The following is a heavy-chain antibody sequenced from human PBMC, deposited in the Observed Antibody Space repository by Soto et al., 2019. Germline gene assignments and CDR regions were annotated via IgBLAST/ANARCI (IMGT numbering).Heavy chain of an antibody. CDR1: GFTFSSYA. CDR3: ANDAHPGRYFDLAHY. CDR2: ISGSGGST. J-gene: IGHJ4*02. D-gene: IGHD3-9*01. Sequence: EVQLLESGGGLVQPGGSLRLSCAASGFTFSSYAMSWVRQAPGKGLEWVSAISGSGGSTYYADSVKGRFTISRDNSKNRLYLQMNSLRAKDRAVYYCANDAHPGRYFDLAHYWGQGTLVTVSS. V-gene: IGHV3-23*01.